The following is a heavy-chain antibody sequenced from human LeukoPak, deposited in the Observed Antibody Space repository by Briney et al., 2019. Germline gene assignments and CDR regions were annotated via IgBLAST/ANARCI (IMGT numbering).Heavy chain of an antibody. CDR1: GFTFSSYG. D-gene: IGHD6-19*01. V-gene: IGHV3-33*01. Sequence: GRSLRLSCAASGFTFSSYGMHWVRQAPGKGLEWVAVIWYDGSNKYYADSVKGRFTISRDNSKNTLYLQMNSLRAEDTAVYYCARYSYSSGPFDYWGQGTLVTVSS. J-gene: IGHJ4*02. CDR2: IWYDGSNK. CDR3: ARYSYSSGPFDY.